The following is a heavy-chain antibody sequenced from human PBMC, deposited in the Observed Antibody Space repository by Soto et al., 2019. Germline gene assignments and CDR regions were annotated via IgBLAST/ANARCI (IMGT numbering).Heavy chain of an antibody. CDR2: IIPIFGTA. J-gene: IGHJ4*02. CDR1: GGTFSSYA. CDR3: ASGDFWSGYYGY. Sequence: SVKVSCKASGGTFSSYAISWVRQAPGQGLEWMGGIIPIFGTANYAQKFQGRVTMTTDKSTSTAYMELRSLRSDDTAVYYCASGDFWSGYYGYWGQGTLVTVSS. V-gene: IGHV1-69*05. D-gene: IGHD3-3*01.